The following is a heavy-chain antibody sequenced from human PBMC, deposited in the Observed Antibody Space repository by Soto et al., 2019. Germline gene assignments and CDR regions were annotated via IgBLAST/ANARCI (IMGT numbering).Heavy chain of an antibody. Sequence: SETLSLTCTVSGGSISSSSYYWSWIRHPPGKGLEWIGYIYYSGSTYYNPSLKSRVTISVDTSKNQFSLKLSSVTAADTAVYYCASYFTLWEYYFDYWGQGTLVTVSS. CDR2: IYYSGST. J-gene: IGHJ4*02. CDR3: ASYFTLWEYYFDY. CDR1: GGSISSSSYY. D-gene: IGHD1-26*01. V-gene: IGHV4-30-4*01.